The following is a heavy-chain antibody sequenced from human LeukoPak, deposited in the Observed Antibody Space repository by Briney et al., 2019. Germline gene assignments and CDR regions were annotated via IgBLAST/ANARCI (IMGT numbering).Heavy chain of an antibody. Sequence: ASVKVSCKASGYTFVNYGTTWVRQAPGQGLEWMGWISPYNGNTKYAERFQGRVTMTTEKTTNTAYLELRSLTYDDTAVYFCARAITIFGVTIPDGMDVWGQGTTVSVSS. V-gene: IGHV1-18*01. CDR2: ISPYNGNT. D-gene: IGHD3-3*01. CDR3: ARAITIFGVTIPDGMDV. CDR1: GYTFVNYG. J-gene: IGHJ6*02.